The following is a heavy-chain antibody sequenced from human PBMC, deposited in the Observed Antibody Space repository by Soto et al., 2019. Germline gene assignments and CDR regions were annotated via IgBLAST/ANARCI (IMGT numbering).Heavy chain of an antibody. CDR1: GFTFSSYG. J-gene: IGHJ5*02. CDR3: AKDSRYYYDSSGYPVPWFDP. CDR2: ISYDGSNK. V-gene: IGHV3-30*18. Sequence: SLRLSCAASGFTFSSYGMHWVRQAPGKGLEWVAVISYDGSNKYYADSVKGRFTISRDNSKNTLYLQMNSLRAEDTAVYYCAKDSRYYYDSSGYPVPWFDPWGQGTLVTVSS. D-gene: IGHD3-22*01.